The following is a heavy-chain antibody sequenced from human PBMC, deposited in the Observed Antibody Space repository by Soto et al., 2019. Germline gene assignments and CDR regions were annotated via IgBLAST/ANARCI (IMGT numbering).Heavy chain of an antibody. CDR1: GFTVSNNY. D-gene: IGHD4-4*01. V-gene: IGHV3-53*01. CDR3: ARNGWGMATVGM. Sequence: EVQLVESGGGLVQPGGSLRLSCAASGFTVSNNYMIWFRLPPGKGLEWVSLIYSGGTTYYADSVKGRFTISRDNSKHTLYLQRNSLRVEDTAVYYCARNGWGMATVGMWGPGTLVTVSS. J-gene: IGHJ4*02. CDR2: IYSGGTT.